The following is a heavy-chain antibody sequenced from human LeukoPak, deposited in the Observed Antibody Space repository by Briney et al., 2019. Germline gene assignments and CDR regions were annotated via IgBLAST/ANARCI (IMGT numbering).Heavy chain of an antibody. CDR2: IYSGGST. Sequence: GGSLRLSCAASGFTVSSNYMSWVRQAPGKGLEWVSVIYSGGSTYYADSVKGRFTISRDNSKSTLYLQMNSLRAEDTAVYYCARGHSSGWYFDYWGQGTLVTVSS. D-gene: IGHD6-19*01. CDR3: ARGHSSGWYFDY. V-gene: IGHV3-66*01. J-gene: IGHJ4*02. CDR1: GFTVSSNY.